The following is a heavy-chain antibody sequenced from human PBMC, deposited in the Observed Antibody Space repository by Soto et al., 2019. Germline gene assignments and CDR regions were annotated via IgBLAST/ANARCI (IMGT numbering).Heavy chain of an antibody. Sequence: GASVKVSCKASGGTFSSYAISWVRQAPGQGLEWMGGIIPIFGTANYAQKFQGRVTITADESTKTAFMELRSLTGDDTAVYYCAREYGMDVWGQGTTVTVSS. CDR1: GGTFSSYA. J-gene: IGHJ6*02. V-gene: IGHV1-69*13. CDR2: IIPIFGTA. CDR3: AREYGMDV.